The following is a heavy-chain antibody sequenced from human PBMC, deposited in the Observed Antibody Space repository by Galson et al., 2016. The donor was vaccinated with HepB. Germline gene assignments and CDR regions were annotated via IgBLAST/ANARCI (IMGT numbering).Heavy chain of an antibody. CDR2: IYNDGYT. V-gene: IGHV3-53*01. Sequence: SLRLSCAASGFTVNNNYMTWVRQAPEKGLEWVAVIYNDGYTYYADSVKGRFTISRDNSKNTLYLQMNSLSAGDTAVYYCARGHAYGGSGYFDYWGQGNLVTVSS. J-gene: IGHJ4*02. CDR3: ARGHAYGGSGYFDY. D-gene: IGHD4-23*01. CDR1: GFTVNNNY.